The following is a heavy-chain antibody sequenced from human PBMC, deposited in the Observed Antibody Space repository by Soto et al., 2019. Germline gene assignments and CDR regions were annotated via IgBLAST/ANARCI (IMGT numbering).Heavy chain of an antibody. CDR1: GGTFSSYA. CDR3: ASAAGTTVTTYLPFDY. J-gene: IGHJ4*02. D-gene: IGHD4-17*01. Sequence: ASVKVSCKASGGTFSSYAISWVRQAPGQGLEWMGGIIPIFGTANYAQKFQGRVTITADESTSTAYMELSSLRSEDTAVYYCASAAGTTVTTYLPFDYWGQGTLVTSPQ. CDR2: IIPIFGTA. V-gene: IGHV1-69*13.